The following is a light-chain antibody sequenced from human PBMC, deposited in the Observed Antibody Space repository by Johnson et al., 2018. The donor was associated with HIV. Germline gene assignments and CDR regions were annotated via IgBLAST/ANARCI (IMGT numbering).Light chain of an antibody. CDR2: ENN. V-gene: IGLV1-51*02. CDR3: GTWDSSLSAPWV. CDR1: SSNIGNNY. J-gene: IGLJ1*01. Sequence: QSVLTQPPSVSAAPGQKVTISCSGSSSNIGNNYVSWYQQLPGTAPKLLIYENNKRPSGIPDRFSGSKSGTSATLGLTGLQTGDEAYYYCGTWDSSLSAPWVFGTGTKVTVL.